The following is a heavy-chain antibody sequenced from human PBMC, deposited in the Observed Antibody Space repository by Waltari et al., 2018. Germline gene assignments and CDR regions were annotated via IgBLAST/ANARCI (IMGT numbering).Heavy chain of an antibody. D-gene: IGHD1-26*01. Sequence: EVQLVESGGGLVQPGGSLRLSCAASGFTFSSYWMTWVRQAPGKGLEWVANIIQDGSEKYYVDSAKGRFTISRDNAKNSLYLQLNSLRAEDTAVYYCATSGARGSYLNYWGQGTLVTVSS. CDR2: IIQDGSEK. V-gene: IGHV3-7*01. J-gene: IGHJ4*02. CDR1: GFTFSSYW. CDR3: ATSGARGSYLNY.